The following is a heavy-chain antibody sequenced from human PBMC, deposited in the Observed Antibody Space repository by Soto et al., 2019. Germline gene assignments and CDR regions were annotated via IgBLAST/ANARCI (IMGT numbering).Heavy chain of an antibody. J-gene: IGHJ4*02. CDR2: ISGSGGST. CDR1: GFTFSSYA. D-gene: IGHD3-3*01. Sequence: LRLSCAASGFTFSSYAMSWVRQAPGKGLEWVSAISGSGGSTYYADSVKGRFTISRDNSKNTLYLQMNSLRAEDTAVYYCARALHRQPPTSDFWSGYNPHESVPPLAIWGQGTLVTVS. CDR3: ARALHRQPPTSDFWSGYNPHESVPPLAI. V-gene: IGHV3-23*01.